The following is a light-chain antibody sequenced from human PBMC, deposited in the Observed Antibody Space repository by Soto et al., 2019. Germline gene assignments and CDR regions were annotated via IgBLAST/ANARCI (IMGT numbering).Light chain of an antibody. CDR2: DNS. Sequence: ELTQPPSVSVAPGQTATISCGENNIDSRTVHWYQQKPGQAPLLVVYDNSFRPSGIPNRFSGSNSGNTATLTISRVEAGDEADYYCQAWDNVDDHIYVFGTGTKVTVL. V-gene: IGLV3-21*02. CDR1: NIDSRT. J-gene: IGLJ1*01. CDR3: QAWDNVDDHIYV.